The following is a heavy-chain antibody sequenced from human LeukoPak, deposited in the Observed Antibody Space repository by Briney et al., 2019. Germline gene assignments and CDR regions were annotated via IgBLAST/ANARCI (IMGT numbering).Heavy chain of an antibody. CDR1: GGTFSSYA. V-gene: IGHV1-69*05. D-gene: IGHD3-22*01. Sequence: ASVKVSCKASGGTFSSYAISWVRQAPGQGLEWMGGIIPIFGTANYAQKFQGRVTITTDESTSTAYMELSSLRSEDTAVYYCARNPEIVVVIGGPFAAFDIWGQGTMVTVSS. CDR3: ARNPEIVVVIGGPFAAFDI. J-gene: IGHJ3*02. CDR2: IIPIFGTA.